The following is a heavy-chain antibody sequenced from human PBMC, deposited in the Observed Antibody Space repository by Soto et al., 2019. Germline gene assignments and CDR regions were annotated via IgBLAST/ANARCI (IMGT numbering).Heavy chain of an antibody. CDR3: ARGGAYCGGDCYNWFDP. Sequence: SETLSLTCTVSGGSISSGDYYWSWIRQPLGKGLEWIGYIYYSGSTYYNPSLKSRVTISVDTSKNQFSLKLSSVTAADTAVYYCARGGAYCGGDCYNWFDPWGQGTLVTVSS. CDR2: IYYSGST. J-gene: IGHJ5*02. V-gene: IGHV4-30-4*01. CDR1: GGSISSGDYY. D-gene: IGHD2-21*02.